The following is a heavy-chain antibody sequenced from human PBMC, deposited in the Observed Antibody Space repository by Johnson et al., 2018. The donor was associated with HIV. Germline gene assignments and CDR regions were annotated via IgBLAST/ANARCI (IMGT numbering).Heavy chain of an antibody. Sequence: QVQLVESGGGVVRPGGSLRLSCAASGFTFDDYGMHWVRQAPGKGLEWVAVISYDGNNKYYVDSVKGRFTISRDNSKNTLYLQMNSLRPEDTAVYYCAKERRAPRAFDIWGQGTMVTVSS. CDR1: GFTFDDYG. J-gene: IGHJ3*02. CDR3: AKERRAPRAFDI. CDR2: ISYDGNNK. V-gene: IGHV3-30*18.